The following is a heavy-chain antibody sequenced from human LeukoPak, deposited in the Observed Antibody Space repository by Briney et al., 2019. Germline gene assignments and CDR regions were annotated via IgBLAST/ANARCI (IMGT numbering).Heavy chain of an antibody. J-gene: IGHJ4*02. CDR3: ARQTYYDFWSGYYRGYFDY. Sequence: ASVKVSCKASGYTFPSYYMHWVRQATGQGLEWMGIINPSGGSKSYAQKFQGRVTMTMDTSTSTVYMELSSLRSEHTAVYYCARQTYYDFWSGYYRGYFDYWGQGTLVTVSS. CDR1: GYTFPSYY. D-gene: IGHD3-3*01. V-gene: IGHV1-46*01. CDR2: INPSGGSK.